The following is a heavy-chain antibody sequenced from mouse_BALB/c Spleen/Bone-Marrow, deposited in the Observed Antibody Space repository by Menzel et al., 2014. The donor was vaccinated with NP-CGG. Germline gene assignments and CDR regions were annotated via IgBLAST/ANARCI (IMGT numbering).Heavy chain of an antibody. V-gene: IGHV1-54*01. CDR1: GYAFTNYL. D-gene: IGHD2-13*01. Sequence: VQLQQSGAGLVRPGTSVKVSCKASGYAFTNYLIEWVKQGPGQGLEWIGVINPGSGGTNYNEKFKGKATLTADKSSSTAYMQLSSLTSDDSAVYFCARRDYSFAYWGQGTLVTVSA. CDR2: INPGSGGT. CDR3: ARRDYSFAY. J-gene: IGHJ3*01.